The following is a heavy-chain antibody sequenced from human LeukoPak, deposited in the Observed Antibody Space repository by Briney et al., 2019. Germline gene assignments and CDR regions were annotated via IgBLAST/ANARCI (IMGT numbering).Heavy chain of an antibody. CDR2: ISSSSSTT. J-gene: IGHJ4*02. Sequence: PGGSLRLSCAASGFTFSSYSMNWVRQAPGKGLEWVSYISSSSSTTYYADSVKGRFTISRDNSKNTLYLQMNSLRAEDTAVYYCAKDLETSSGWYRAFDYWGQGTLVTVSS. CDR3: AKDLETSSGWYRAFDY. CDR1: GFTFSSYS. D-gene: IGHD6-19*01. V-gene: IGHV3-48*01.